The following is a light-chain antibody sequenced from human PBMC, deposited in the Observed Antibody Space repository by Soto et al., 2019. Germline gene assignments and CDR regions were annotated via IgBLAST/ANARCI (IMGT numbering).Light chain of an antibody. CDR2: DVS. CDR3: CSYAGSYYV. J-gene: IGLJ1*01. V-gene: IGLV2-11*01. Sequence: QSALTQPRSVSGSPGQSVTISCTGTSSDVGGYNYVSWYQQLPGKAPKLMIYDVSKRPSGVPDRFSGSKSGNTASLTISGLQAEDEADYYCCSYAGSYYVFGTGTKLNVL. CDR1: SSDVGGYNY.